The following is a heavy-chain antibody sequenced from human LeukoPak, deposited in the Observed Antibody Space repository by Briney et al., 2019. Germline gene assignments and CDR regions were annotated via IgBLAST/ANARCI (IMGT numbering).Heavy chain of an antibody. D-gene: IGHD5-24*01. CDR1: GFTFSSYG. CDR2: ISYDGSNK. V-gene: IGHV3-30*03. J-gene: IGHJ4*02. Sequence: PGGSLRLSCAASGFTFSSYGMHWVRQAPGKGLEWVAVISYDGSNKYYADSVKGRFTISRDNSKNTLYLQMNSLRAEDTAVYYCARPAEMATIGGPGGYWGQGTLVTVSS. CDR3: ARPAEMATIGGPGGY.